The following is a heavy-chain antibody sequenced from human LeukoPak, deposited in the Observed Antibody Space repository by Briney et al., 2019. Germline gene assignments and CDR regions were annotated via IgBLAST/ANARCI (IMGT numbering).Heavy chain of an antibody. Sequence: ASVKVSCKASGGTFSSYAISWVRQAPGQGLEWMGGIIPIFGTANYAQKFQGRVTITADESTSTAYMELSSLRSEDTAVYYCARNLGYCSSTSCYHPFDYWGQGTLVTVSS. V-gene: IGHV1-69*13. CDR2: IIPIFGTA. J-gene: IGHJ4*02. D-gene: IGHD2-2*01. CDR3: ARNLGYCSSTSCYHPFDY. CDR1: GGTFSSYA.